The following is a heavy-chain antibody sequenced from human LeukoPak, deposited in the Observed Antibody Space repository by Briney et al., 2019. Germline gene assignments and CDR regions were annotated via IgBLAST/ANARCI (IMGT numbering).Heavy chain of an antibody. D-gene: IGHD2-2*01. CDR2: IYHSGST. CDR3: ARGEVVVVPAAIRFDP. V-gene: IGHV4-38-2*01. CDR1: GYSISSGYY. Sequence: KPSETLSLTXAVSGYSISSGYYWAWIRQPPGKGLERIGSIYHSGSTYYNPSLKSRVTISVDTSKNQFSLKLSSVTAADTAVYYCARGEVVVVPAAIRFDPWGQGTLVTVSS. J-gene: IGHJ5*02.